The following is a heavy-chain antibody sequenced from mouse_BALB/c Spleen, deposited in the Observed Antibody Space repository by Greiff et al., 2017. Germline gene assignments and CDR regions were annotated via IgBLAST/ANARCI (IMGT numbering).Heavy chain of an antibody. J-gene: IGHJ4*01. CDR3: ARDGYYEPYYAMDY. CDR1: GYTFTSYW. Sequence: QVHVKQSGAELAKPGASVKMSCKASGYTFTSYWMHWVKQRPGQGLEWIGYINPSTGYTEYNQKFKDKATLTADKSSSTAYMQLSSLTSEDSAVYYCARDGYYEPYYAMDYWGQGTSVTVSS. D-gene: IGHD2-3*01. V-gene: IGHV1-7*01. CDR2: INPSTGYT.